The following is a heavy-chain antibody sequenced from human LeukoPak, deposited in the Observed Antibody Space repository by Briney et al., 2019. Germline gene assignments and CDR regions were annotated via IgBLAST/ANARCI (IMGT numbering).Heavy chain of an antibody. Sequence: SETLSLTCTVSGGSISSSSYYWGWIRQPPGKGLEWIGEINHSGSTNYNPSLKSRVTISVDTSKNQFSLKLSSATAADTAVYYCARERSGYSYGYWYYYYYMDVWGKGTTVTVSS. CDR2: INHSGST. V-gene: IGHV4-39*07. D-gene: IGHD5-18*01. CDR1: GGSISSSSYY. CDR3: ARERSGYSYGYWYYYYYMDV. J-gene: IGHJ6*03.